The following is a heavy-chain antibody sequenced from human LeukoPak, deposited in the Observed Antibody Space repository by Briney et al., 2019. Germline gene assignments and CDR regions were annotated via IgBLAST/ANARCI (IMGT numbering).Heavy chain of an antibody. J-gene: IGHJ3*02. D-gene: IGHD5-12*01. Sequence: GGSLRLSCAASGFTVSSYYMNWVRQAPGKGLEWVSVIYSGGSTYYIDSVKGRFTISRHNSRGTLYLQMNSLRGEDTAVYYCARGNDYLEAFDIWGQGTMVTVSS. V-gene: IGHV3-53*04. CDR1: GFTVSSYY. CDR3: ARGNDYLEAFDI. CDR2: IYSGGST.